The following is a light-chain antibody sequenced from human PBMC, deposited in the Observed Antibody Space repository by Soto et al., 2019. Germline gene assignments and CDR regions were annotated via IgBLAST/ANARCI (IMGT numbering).Light chain of an antibody. Sequence: DIQMTQSPSTLSASVGDRVTITCRASQSISNWLAWYQLKPGKAPKLLIYDASSLERGVPSRVSGSGSGTDFTLTISGLQSDDFGTFYCQQYDSYSFTFCPGTKVDV. CDR1: QSISNW. J-gene: IGKJ3*01. CDR2: DAS. CDR3: QQYDSYSFT. V-gene: IGKV1-5*01.